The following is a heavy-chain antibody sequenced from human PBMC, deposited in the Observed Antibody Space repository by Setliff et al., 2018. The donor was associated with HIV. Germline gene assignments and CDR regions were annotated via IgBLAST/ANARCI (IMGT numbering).Heavy chain of an antibody. CDR3: ARDIGIRIMVAASDAFDI. CDR1: GFTFSSYS. CDR2: ISSSSSYT. V-gene: IGHV3-21*01. J-gene: IGHJ3*02. Sequence: GGSLRLSCAASGFTFSSYSMNWVRQAPGKGLEWVSYISSSSSYTHYADSVKGRFTISRDNAKNSLFLQMNSLRAEDTAVYYCARDIGIRIMVAASDAFDIWGQGTMVTVSS. D-gene: IGHD2-8*01.